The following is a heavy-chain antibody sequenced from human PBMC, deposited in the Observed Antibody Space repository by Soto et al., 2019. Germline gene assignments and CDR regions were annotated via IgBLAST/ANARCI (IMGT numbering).Heavy chain of an antibody. CDR3: APYDLGYCSGGSCFLSALPSRASHAAEYFQH. V-gene: IGHV1-69*02. CDR2: IIPILGIA. Sequence: SVKVSCKASGGTFSSYTISWVRQAPGQGLEWMGRIIPILGIANYAQKFQGRVTITADKSTSTVDMELSSLRSEDTAVYYCAPYDLGYCSGGSCFLSALPSRASHAAEYFQHWGQGTLVTVSA. J-gene: IGHJ1*01. D-gene: IGHD2-15*01. CDR1: GGTFSSYT.